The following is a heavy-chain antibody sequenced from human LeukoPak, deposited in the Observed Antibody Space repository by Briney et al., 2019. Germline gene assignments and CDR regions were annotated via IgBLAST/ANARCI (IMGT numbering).Heavy chain of an antibody. CDR1: GYSISSNYY. J-gene: IGHJ4*02. Sequence: PSDPLSLTCAVSGYSISSNYYWGWIRQRPGTGLEWIRSISHRGTTYYNPSLERRLTISADTSKNEFSLNVNSMTATDTAVYYCARDRGGSSSPIDSWGQGILVTVSS. CDR3: ARDRGGSSSPIDS. CDR2: ISHRGTT. D-gene: IGHD6-6*01. V-gene: IGHV4-38-2*02.